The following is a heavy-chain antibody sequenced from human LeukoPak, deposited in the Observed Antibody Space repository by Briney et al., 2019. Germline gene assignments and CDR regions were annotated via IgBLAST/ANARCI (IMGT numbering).Heavy chain of an antibody. J-gene: IGHJ6*02. CDR2: ISSSSSYI. Sequence: GGSLRLSCAASGFTFSSYSMNWVRQAPGKGLEWVSSISSSSSYIYYADSVKGRFTISRDNAKKSLYLQMNSLRAEDTAVYYCARALPYYYYGMDVWGQGTTVTVSS. CDR3: ARALPYYYYGMDV. CDR1: GFTFSSYS. V-gene: IGHV3-21*01.